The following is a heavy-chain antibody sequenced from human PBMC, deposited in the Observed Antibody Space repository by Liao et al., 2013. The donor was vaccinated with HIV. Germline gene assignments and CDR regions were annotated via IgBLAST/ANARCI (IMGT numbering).Heavy chain of an antibody. Sequence: QVYLQESGPGLVKPSETLSLTCTVSGGSINSYYWSWLRQSAGKGLEWIGRIHTSGSTNYNPSLKSRVTISVDTSKNQFSLKLSSVTAADTAVYYCATSPYYYDSSGFYYWGQGTLVTVSS. CDR1: GGSINSYY. CDR2: IHTSGST. J-gene: IGHJ4*02. CDR3: ATSPYYYDSSGFYY. D-gene: IGHD3-22*01. V-gene: IGHV4-4*07.